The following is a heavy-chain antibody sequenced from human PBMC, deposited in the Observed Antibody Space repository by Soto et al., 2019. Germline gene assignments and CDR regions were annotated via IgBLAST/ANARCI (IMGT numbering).Heavy chain of an antibody. CDR2: INPSGGST. Sequence: QVQLVQSGAEVKKPGASVKVSCKASGYTFTSYYMHWVRQAPGQGLEWMGIINPSGGSTSYAQKVQGRVTMTRDTSTSTVYMELSSLRSEDTAVYYCARHQYYYDSSGKDYYYYGMDVWGQGTTVTVSS. CDR3: ARHQYYYDSSGKDYYYYGMDV. CDR1: GYTFTSYY. D-gene: IGHD3-22*01. J-gene: IGHJ6*02. V-gene: IGHV1-46*01.